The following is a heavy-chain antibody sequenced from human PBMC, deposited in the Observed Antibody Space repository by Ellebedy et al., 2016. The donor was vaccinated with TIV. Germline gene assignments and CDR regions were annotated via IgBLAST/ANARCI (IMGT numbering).Heavy chain of an antibody. CDR1: GFTFSSYS. Sequence: GGSLRLXCAASGFTFSSYSMNWVRQAPGKGLEWVAVISYDGSNKYYADSVKGRFTISRDNSKNTLYLQMNSLRAEDTAVYYCAGTPPMVRGAQDDYWGQGTLVTVSS. V-gene: IGHV3-30*03. CDR3: AGTPPMVRGAQDDY. D-gene: IGHD3-10*01. CDR2: ISYDGSNK. J-gene: IGHJ4*02.